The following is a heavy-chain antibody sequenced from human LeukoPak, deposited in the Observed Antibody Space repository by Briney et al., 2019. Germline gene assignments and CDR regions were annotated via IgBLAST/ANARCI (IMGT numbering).Heavy chain of an antibody. V-gene: IGHV3-23*01. CDR1: GFTFSSYA. Sequence: GGSLRLSCAASGFTFSSYAMCWVRQAPGKGLEWVSGIFGSGGSTHYADSVKGRFTISRDNSKNTVYLQMNSLRAEDTAVYYCAKTTTGYSSGRFPGWPVDYWGQGTLVTVSS. CDR2: IFGSGGST. D-gene: IGHD6-19*01. CDR3: AKTTTGYSSGRFPGWPVDY. J-gene: IGHJ4*02.